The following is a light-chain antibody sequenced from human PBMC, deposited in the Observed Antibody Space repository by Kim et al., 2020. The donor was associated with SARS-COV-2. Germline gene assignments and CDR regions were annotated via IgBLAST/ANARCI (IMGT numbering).Light chain of an antibody. J-gene: IGLJ2*01. Sequence: QSITISCTGTSSDVGSYNLISWYQQLPGKAPKLMLYEVRQRPSVVSNRFAGSKSGNTASLTISGLQAEDEADYYCCSYAGSSTFVFGGGTQLTVL. CDR1: SSDVGSYNL. CDR2: EVR. CDR3: CSYAGSSTFV. V-gene: IGLV2-23*02.